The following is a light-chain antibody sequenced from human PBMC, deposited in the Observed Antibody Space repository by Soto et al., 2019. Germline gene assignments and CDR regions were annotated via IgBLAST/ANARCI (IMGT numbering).Light chain of an antibody. CDR2: EVN. J-gene: IGLJ3*02. CDR3: CLSPGSLTWL. CDR1: GSDVGDSSH. Sequence: QSILTQPRSVSGSPGQSVTSYCTATGSDVGDSSHVSWYQLHPGKAPKLMIYEVNNRPSGVPDRFSGSKSGSTASLTISGLQAEDEAEYYCCLSPGSLTWLFGGGTKLTVL. V-gene: IGLV2-11*01.